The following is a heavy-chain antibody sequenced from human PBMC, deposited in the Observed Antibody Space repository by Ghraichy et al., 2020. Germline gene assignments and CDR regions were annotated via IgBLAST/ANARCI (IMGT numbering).Heavy chain of an antibody. D-gene: IGHD3-10*01. V-gene: IGHV1-8*01. CDR1: GYTFTSYD. CDR2: MNPNSGNT. Sequence: ASVKVSCKASGYTFTSYDINWVRQATGQGLEWMGWMNPNSGNTGYAQKFQGRVTMTRNTSISTAYMELSSLRSEDTAVYYCARVPAMVRGNKYYYGMDVWGQGTTVTVSS. CDR3: ARVPAMVRGNKYYYGMDV. J-gene: IGHJ6*02.